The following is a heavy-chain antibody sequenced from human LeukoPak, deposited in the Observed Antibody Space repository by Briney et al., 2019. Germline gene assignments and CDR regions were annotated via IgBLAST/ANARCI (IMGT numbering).Heavy chain of an antibody. D-gene: IGHD1-20*01. Sequence: PGGSLRLSCAASGFTASSNSMSWVRQAPGKGLEWVSIIYSGGSTYYADSVRGRSTISRDNSKNTLYLQMNSLRAEDTAVYYCARDNNFGNGLYGMDVWGQGTTVTVSS. CDR3: ARDNNFGNGLYGMDV. V-gene: IGHV3-66*01. CDR2: IYSGGST. CDR1: GFTASSNS. J-gene: IGHJ6*01.